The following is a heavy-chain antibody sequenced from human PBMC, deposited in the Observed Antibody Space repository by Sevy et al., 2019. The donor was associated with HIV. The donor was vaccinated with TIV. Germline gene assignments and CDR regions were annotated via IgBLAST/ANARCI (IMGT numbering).Heavy chain of an antibody. CDR3: ARRYFDL. CDR2: IRQDGNEL. CDR1: GFTFDTYW. Sequence: GGSLRLSCAASGFTFDTYWMQWVRQGPGQGLEWVANIRQDGNELYYADSVRGRFTISRDNAKETLYLQMSNLRVEDSAIYYCARRYFDLWGQGTLVTVSS. J-gene: IGHJ4*02. V-gene: IGHV3-7*01.